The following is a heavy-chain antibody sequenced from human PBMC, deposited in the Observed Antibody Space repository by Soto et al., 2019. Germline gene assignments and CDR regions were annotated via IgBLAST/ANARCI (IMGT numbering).Heavy chain of an antibody. CDR2: ISGSAGST. CDR3: AKDISPYYYDSSGSGTYGMDV. D-gene: IGHD3-22*01. CDR1: GFTFSSYA. Sequence: PGGSLRLSCAASGFTFSSYAMSWVRQAPGKGLEWVSAISGSAGSTYYADSVKGRFTISRDNSKNTLYLQMNSLRAEDTAVYYCAKDISPYYYDSSGSGTYGMDVWGQGTTVTVSS. V-gene: IGHV3-23*01. J-gene: IGHJ6*02.